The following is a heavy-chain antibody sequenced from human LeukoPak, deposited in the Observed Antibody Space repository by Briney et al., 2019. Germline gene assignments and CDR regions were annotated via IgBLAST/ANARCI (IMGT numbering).Heavy chain of an antibody. D-gene: IGHD3-22*01. CDR2: ISWNSGRI. Sequence: PGRSLRLSCAASGFTFDDYAMHWVRQAPGKGLEWVSGISWNSGRIGYADSVKGRFTISRDNAKNSLYLQMNSLRAEDTALYYCAKDMGNYYDSSGYAFDYWGQGTLVTVSS. CDR3: AKDMGNYYDSSGYAFDY. CDR1: GFTFDDYA. V-gene: IGHV3-9*01. J-gene: IGHJ4*02.